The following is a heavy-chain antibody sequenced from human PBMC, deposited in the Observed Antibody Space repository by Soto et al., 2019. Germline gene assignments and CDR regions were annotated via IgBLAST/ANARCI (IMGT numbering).Heavy chain of an antibody. V-gene: IGHV4-39*01. CDR2: IYYSGST. CDR3: ARRVGYCTNGVCYNFDY. CDR1: GGSISSSSYY. J-gene: IGHJ4*02. D-gene: IGHD2-8*01. Sequence: PSETLSLTCTVSGGSISSSSYYWGWIRQPPGKGLEWIGSIYYSGSTYYNPSLKSRVTISVDTSKNQFSLKLSSVTAADTAVYYCARRVGYCTNGVCYNFDYWGQGTLVTVSS.